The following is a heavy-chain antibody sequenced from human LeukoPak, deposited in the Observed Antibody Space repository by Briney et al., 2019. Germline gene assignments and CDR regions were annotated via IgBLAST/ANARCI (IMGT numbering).Heavy chain of an antibody. CDR3: GRSMRDYYGLDY. CDR1: GFTFSSFW. Sequence: GGSLRLSCAASGFTFSSFWMHWVRQAPGKGLVWVSHTNSDGSTTDYADSVRGRFTISRDNAKNTLYLQMNSLTVEDTAVYYCGRSMRDYYGLDYWGQGILVTVSS. D-gene: IGHD3-10*01. J-gene: IGHJ4*02. CDR2: TNSDGSTT. V-gene: IGHV3-74*01.